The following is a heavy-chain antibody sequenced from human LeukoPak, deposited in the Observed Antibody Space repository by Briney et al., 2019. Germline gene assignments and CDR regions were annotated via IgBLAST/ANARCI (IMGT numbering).Heavy chain of an antibody. CDR3: ARLSSSGWSSCFDY. CDR1: GYTFTGYY. Sequence: GASVKVSCKASGYTFTGYYMHWVRRAPGQGLEWMGRINPNSGGTNYAQKFQGRVTMTRDTSISTAYMELSRLRSDDTAVYYCARLSSSGWSSCFDYWGQGTLVTVSS. CDR2: INPNSGGT. D-gene: IGHD6-19*01. J-gene: IGHJ4*02. V-gene: IGHV1-2*06.